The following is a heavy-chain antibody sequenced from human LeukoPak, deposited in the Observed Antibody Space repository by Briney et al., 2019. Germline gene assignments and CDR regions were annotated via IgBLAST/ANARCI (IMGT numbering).Heavy chain of an antibody. CDR3: AKMLGGYYYYYMDV. CDR2: ISGSGGST. J-gene: IGHJ6*03. CDR1: GFTFSSYG. D-gene: IGHD2-8*01. Sequence: PGGSLRLSCAASGFTFSSYGMSWVRQAPGKGLEWVSAISGSGGSTYYADSVKGRFTISRDNSKNMLYLQMNSLRAEDTAVYYCAKMLGGYYYYYMDVWGKGTTVTISS. V-gene: IGHV3-23*01.